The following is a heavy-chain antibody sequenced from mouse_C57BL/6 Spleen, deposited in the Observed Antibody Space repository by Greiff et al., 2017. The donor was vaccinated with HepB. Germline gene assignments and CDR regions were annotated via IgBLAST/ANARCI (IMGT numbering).Heavy chain of an antibody. CDR1: GYTFTDYY. V-gene: IGHV1-76*01. CDR2: IYPGSGNT. Sequence: VKLVESGAELVRPGASVKLSCKASGYTFTDYYINWVKQRPGQGLEWIARIYPGSGNTYYNEKFKGKATLTAEKSSSTAYMQLSSLTSEDSAVYFCARRDGYSYFDYWGQGTTLTVSS. D-gene: IGHD2-3*01. J-gene: IGHJ2*01. CDR3: ARRDGYSYFDY.